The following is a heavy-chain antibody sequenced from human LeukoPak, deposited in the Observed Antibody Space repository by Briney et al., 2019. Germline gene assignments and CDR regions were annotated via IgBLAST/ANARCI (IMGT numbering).Heavy chain of an antibody. CDR1: GFTFDDYG. CDR3: ARVGYSYGYPLPFDY. V-gene: IGHV3-20*04. Sequence: GGSLRLSCAASGFTFDDYGMSWVRQAPGKGLEWVSGINWNGGSTGYADSVKGRFTISRDNAKNSLYLQMNSLRAEDTAVYYCARVGYSYGYPLPFDYWGQGTLVTVSS. J-gene: IGHJ4*02. CDR2: INWNGGST. D-gene: IGHD5-18*01.